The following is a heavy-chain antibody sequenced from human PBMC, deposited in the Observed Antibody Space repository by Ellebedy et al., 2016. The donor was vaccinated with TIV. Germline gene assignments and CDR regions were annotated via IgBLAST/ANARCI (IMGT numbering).Heavy chain of an antibody. Sequence: GRFTISRDHSKNTLYLQMGSLRPEDTAIYYCAKGGDTRSSSGWYYFDYWGQGTLVTVSS. CDR3: AKGGDTRSSSGWYYFDY. V-gene: IGHV3-64*01. J-gene: IGHJ4*02. D-gene: IGHD6-19*01.